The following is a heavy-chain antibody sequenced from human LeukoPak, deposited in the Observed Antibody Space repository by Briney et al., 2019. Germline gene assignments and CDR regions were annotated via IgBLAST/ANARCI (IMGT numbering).Heavy chain of an antibody. CDR2: IKQDGSEK. D-gene: IGHD5-18*01. Sequence: GGSLRLSCAASGFRFSSYWMSWVRQAPGKGLNWVANIKQDGSEKYYVDSVKGRFTISRDNAKNSLYLQMNSLRAEDTAVYYCARAWTGYSYGDYWGQGTLVTVSS. J-gene: IGHJ4*02. CDR3: ARAWTGYSYGDY. CDR1: GFRFSSYW. V-gene: IGHV3-7*03.